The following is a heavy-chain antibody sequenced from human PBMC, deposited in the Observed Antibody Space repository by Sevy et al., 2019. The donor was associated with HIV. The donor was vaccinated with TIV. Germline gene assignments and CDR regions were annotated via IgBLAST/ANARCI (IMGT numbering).Heavy chain of an antibody. Sequence: GGSLRLSCAASGFTFSNYWMSWVRQAPGKGLEWVANIKRDGSEKYYVASVKGRFTISRDNAKTSLYLQMNSLRAEGTAVYYCARDCSSATCLWGLDVWGQGTTVTVSS. D-gene: IGHD2-2*01. CDR1: GFTFSNYW. V-gene: IGHV3-7*03. CDR2: IKRDGSEK. CDR3: ARDCSSATCLWGLDV. J-gene: IGHJ6*02.